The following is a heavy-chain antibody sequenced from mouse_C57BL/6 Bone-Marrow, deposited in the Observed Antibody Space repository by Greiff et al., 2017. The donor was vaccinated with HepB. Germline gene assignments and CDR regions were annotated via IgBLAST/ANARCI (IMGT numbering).Heavy chain of an antibody. Sequence: EVQLQESGPGLVKPSQSLSLTCSVTGYSITSGYYWNWIRQFPGNKLEWMGYISYDGSNNYNPSLKNRISITRDTSKNQFFLKLNSVTTEDTATYYCAREGGCGCYDDAMDYWGQGTSVTVSS. CDR3: AREGGCGCYDDAMDY. V-gene: IGHV3-6*01. J-gene: IGHJ4*01. D-gene: IGHD2-12*01. CDR2: ISYDGSN. CDR1: GYSITSGYY.